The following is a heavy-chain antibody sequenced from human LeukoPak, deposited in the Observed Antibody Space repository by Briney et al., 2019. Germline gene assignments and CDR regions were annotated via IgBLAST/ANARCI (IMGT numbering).Heavy chain of an antibody. Sequence: GASVKVSCKASGYTFTTYALIWVRQAPGQGLEWMGRINTDTGNPTYAQGFTGRFVFSLDTSVSTAYLQITSLKASDTAVYYCAREMLNWVAFDIRGQGTMVTVSS. CDR1: GYTFTTYA. D-gene: IGHD2-8*02. CDR3: AREMLNWVAFDI. J-gene: IGHJ3*02. V-gene: IGHV7-4-1*02. CDR2: INTDTGNP.